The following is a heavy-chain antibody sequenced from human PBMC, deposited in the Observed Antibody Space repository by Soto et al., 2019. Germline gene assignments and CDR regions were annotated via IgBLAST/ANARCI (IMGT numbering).Heavy chain of an antibody. CDR2: FNTCNGDT. V-gene: IGHV1-3*04. Sequence: QVQLVQSGAEEKKPWASVKVSCKASGYTFSTYGIHWVRQAPGQSLEWMGWFNTCNGDTKYSQKFQGRVTLTGYTSASTASLERSGLRSADTPVYYCARLVRLYDRTSPCDYWGQGTLVTVSS. J-gene: IGHJ4*02. D-gene: IGHD3-22*01. CDR1: GYTFSTYG. CDR3: ARLVRLYDRTSPCDY.